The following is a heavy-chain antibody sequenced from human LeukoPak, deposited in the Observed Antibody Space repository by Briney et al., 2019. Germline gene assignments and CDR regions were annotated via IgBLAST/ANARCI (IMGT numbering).Heavy chain of an antibody. CDR1: GGSLSSYY. CDR2: INHSGST. D-gene: IGHD3-10*01. J-gene: IGHJ5*02. CDR3: ARPVEGAMVRGPNVGRGWFDP. Sequence: SETLSLTCTVSGGSLSSYYWSWIRQPPGKGLEWIGEINHSGSTNYNPSLKSRVTISVDTSKNQFSLKLSSVTAADTAVYYCARPVEGAMVRGPNVGRGWFDPWGQGTLVTVSS. V-gene: IGHV4-34*01.